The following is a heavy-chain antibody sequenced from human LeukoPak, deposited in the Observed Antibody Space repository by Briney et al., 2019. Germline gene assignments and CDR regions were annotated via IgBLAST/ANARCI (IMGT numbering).Heavy chain of an antibody. CDR3: ARGTTVTSFDY. Sequence: SQALSLTCTVSGGSISSDDYYWSWIRQPPGKGLEWIGYIYYTGSTHYNPSLKSRVTISVDTSKNHFSLKLSSVTAADTAVYFCARGTTVTSFDYWGQGTLVTVSS. V-gene: IGHV4-30-4*01. J-gene: IGHJ4*02. D-gene: IGHD4-11*01. CDR2: IYYTGST. CDR1: GGSISSDDYY.